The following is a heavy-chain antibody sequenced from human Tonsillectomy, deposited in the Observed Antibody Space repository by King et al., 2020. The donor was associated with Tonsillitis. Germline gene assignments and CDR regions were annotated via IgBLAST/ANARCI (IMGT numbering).Heavy chain of an antibody. Sequence: VQLVESGGGLIQPGRSLRLSCAASGFTVSSNYMSWVRQAPGKGLEWVSIIYSGGSTNYADSVKGRFTISRDNSKNTLYLRMNSLRAEDTAVYYCAGVVPAANFDFWGQGALGTVSS. CDR3: AGVVPAANFDF. D-gene: IGHD2-2*01. J-gene: IGHJ4*02. CDR1: GFTVSSNY. V-gene: IGHV3-53*01. CDR2: IYSGGST.